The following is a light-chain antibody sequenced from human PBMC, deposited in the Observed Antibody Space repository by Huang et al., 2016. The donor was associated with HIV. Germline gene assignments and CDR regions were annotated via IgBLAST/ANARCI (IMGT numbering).Light chain of an antibody. V-gene: IGKV1-39*01. CDR2: EAS. CDR1: QSIYSH. J-gene: IGKJ3*01. CDR3: QQTSTSPFT. Sequence: DIQMTQSPSSLSASVGDRVTITCRASQSIYSHLNWYQQKQGKAPKSLIYEASSLRSGVPSRFSGSGSGTHFTLTISSLQPEDFATYYCQQTSTSPFTFGPGTKVDVK.